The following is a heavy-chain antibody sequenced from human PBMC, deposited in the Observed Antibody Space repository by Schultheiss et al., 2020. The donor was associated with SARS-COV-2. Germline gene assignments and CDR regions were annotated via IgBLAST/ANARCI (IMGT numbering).Heavy chain of an antibody. V-gene: IGHV3-30*01. Sequence: GGSLRLSCAASGFTFSSYAMHWVRQAPGKGLEWVAVISYDGSNKYYADSVKGRFTISRDNSKNTLYLQMNSLRAEDTAVYYCARPNSSGYYSYFDYWGQGTLVTVSS. J-gene: IGHJ4*02. CDR1: GFTFSSYA. D-gene: IGHD3-22*01. CDR2: ISYDGSNK. CDR3: ARPNSSGYYSYFDY.